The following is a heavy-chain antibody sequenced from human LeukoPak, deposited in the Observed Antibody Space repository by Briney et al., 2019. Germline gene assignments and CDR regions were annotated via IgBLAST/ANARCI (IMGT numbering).Heavy chain of an antibody. CDR1: GGTFSSYA. J-gene: IGHJ6*02. CDR2: IIPIFGAA. V-gene: IGHV1-69*13. CDR3: ARERVVPAAPYYYYGMDV. Sequence: SVTVSCKASGGTFSSYAISWVRQAPGQGLEWMGGIIPIFGAANYAQKFQGRVTITADESTSTAYMELSSLRSEDTAVYYCARERVVPAAPYYYYGMDVWGQGTTVTVSS. D-gene: IGHD2-2*01.